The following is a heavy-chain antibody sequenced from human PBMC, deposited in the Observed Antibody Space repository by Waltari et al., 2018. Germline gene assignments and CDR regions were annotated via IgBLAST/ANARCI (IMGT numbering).Heavy chain of an antibody. D-gene: IGHD1-26*01. J-gene: IGHJ6*02. Sequence: QVQLQESGPRLVKPSETLSLICTISDGSISSYYWTWIRQPPGKGLEWIGFIYYSCRTTYTPALKSRVSISLDTSKNQFSLKLISMTAADTAVYYCARGTYSGSSEGGYYYYFGINVWGPGTTVTVSS. V-gene: IGHV4-59*01. CDR3: ARGTYSGSSEGGYYYYFGINV. CDR1: DGSISSYY. CDR2: IYYSCRT.